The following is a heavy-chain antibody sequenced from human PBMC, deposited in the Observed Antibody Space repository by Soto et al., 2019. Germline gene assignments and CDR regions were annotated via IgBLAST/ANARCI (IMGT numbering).Heavy chain of an antibody. J-gene: IGHJ3*02. Sequence: SETLSLTCAVYGGSFSGYYWSWIRQPPGKGLEWIGEINHSGSTNYNPSLKSRVTISVDTSKNQFSLKLSSVTAADTAVYYCARAPVRKVRGVIIDAFDIWGQGTMVTVSS. CDR3: ARAPVRKVRGVIIDAFDI. D-gene: IGHD3-10*01. CDR2: INHSGST. CDR1: GGSFSGYY. V-gene: IGHV4-34*01.